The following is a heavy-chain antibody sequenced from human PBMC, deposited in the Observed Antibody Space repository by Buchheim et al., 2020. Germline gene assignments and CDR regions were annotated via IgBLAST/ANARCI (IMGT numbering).Heavy chain of an antibody. CDR1: GYAFVDHW. CDR2: ISPRDSDT. CDR3: ARHEKYYYDLDNLVQPPIYGVDV. Sequence: EVQLVQSGAELRKPGESLKISCQAAGYAFVDHWIGWVRQTPGKGFEWMGIISPRDSDTRQSPSFEGHVIISVDKSISTVYLQWNSLEASDTAIYYCARHEKYYYDLDNLVQPPIYGVDVWGQGTSVAVSS. V-gene: IGHV5-51*01. J-gene: IGHJ6*02. D-gene: IGHD3/OR15-3a*01.